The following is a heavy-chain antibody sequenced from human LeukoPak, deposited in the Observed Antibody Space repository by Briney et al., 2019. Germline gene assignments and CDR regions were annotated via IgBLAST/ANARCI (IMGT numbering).Heavy chain of an antibody. D-gene: IGHD6-13*01. Sequence: GGSLRLSCAASGFTFNNYAMTWVRQAPGKGLEWVSTISGSGGTTSYADSVKGRFTISRDSSKNTLYLQMNSLRAEDTAIYYCAKDQRSSWYCYYGMDVWGQGTTVTVSS. V-gene: IGHV3-23*01. CDR2: ISGSGGTT. CDR1: GFTFNNYA. CDR3: AKDQRSSWYCYYGMDV. J-gene: IGHJ6*02.